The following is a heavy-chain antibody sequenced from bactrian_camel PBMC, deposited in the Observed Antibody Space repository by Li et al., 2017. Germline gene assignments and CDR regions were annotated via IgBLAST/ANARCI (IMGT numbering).Heavy chain of an antibody. CDR3: VQGVYWSTYGDIFRHQ. Sequence: VQLVESGGGLVQPGGSLRLFCAASGYTFSSFPMTYVRQAPGRAPAEREGIAAIRRDGGETWYAASVKGRFTISRDSAKNTVYLQLNSLTNEDTAVYYCVQGVYWSTYGDIFRHQRGQGTQVTVS. CDR2: IRRDGGET. CDR1: GYTFSSFP. J-gene: IGHJ4*01. V-gene: IGHV3S31*01. D-gene: IGHD8*01.